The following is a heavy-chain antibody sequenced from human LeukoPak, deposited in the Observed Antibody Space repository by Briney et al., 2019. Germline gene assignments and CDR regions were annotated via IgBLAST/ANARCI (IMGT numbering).Heavy chain of an antibody. V-gene: IGHV1-46*01. J-gene: IGHJ3*02. CDR2: INPSGGST. Sequence: ASVKVSCKASGYTFTNYGISWVRQAPGQGLEWMGIINPSGGSTSYAQKFQGRVTMTRDMSTSTVYMELSSLRSEDTAVYYCARARSLFPWFAATGQGDAFDIWGQGTMVTVSS. CDR1: GYTFTNYG. D-gene: IGHD3-10*01. CDR3: ARARSLFPWFAATGQGDAFDI.